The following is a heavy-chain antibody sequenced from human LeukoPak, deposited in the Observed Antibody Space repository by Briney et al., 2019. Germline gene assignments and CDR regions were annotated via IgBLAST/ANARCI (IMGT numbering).Heavy chain of an antibody. CDR3: AKYRARFYYFDY. J-gene: IGHJ4*02. V-gene: IGHV3-23*01. CDR2: ISGGGGST. Sequence: PGGSLRLSCAASGFTFSSYAMSWVRQAPGKGLEWVSAISGGGGSTYYADSVKGRFTISRDNSKNTLYLQMNSLRAEDTAVYYCAKYRARFYYFDYWGQGTLVTVSS. CDR1: GFTFSSYA. D-gene: IGHD6-6*01.